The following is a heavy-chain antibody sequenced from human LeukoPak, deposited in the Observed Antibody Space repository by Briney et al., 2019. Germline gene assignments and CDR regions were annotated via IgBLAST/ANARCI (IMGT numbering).Heavy chain of an antibody. J-gene: IGHJ4*02. Sequence: PSETLSLTCTVSGGSISSYYWSWIRQPPGKGLEWIGYIYYSGSTNYNPSLKSRVTISVDTSKNQFSLKLSSVTAADTAVYYCARDRGHYYGSGSYYNGYFDYWGQGTLVTVSS. D-gene: IGHD3-10*01. V-gene: IGHV4-59*01. CDR2: IYYSGST. CDR1: GGSISSYY. CDR3: ARDRGHYYGSGSYYNGYFDY.